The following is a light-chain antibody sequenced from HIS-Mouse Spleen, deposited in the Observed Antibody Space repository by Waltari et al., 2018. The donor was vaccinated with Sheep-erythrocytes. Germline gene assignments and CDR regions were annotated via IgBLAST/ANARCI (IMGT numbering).Light chain of an antibody. CDR1: SRDVGGYNH. CDR3: SSYAGSNNYV. J-gene: IGLJ1*01. CDR2: EVS. V-gene: IGLV2-8*01. Sequence: QSALTQPPSASGSPGQSVTISCPATSRDVGGYNHFSWYQQHPGKAPKLMIYEVSKRPSGVPDRFSGSKSGNTASLTVSGLQAEDEADYYCSSYAGSNNYVFGTGTKVTVL.